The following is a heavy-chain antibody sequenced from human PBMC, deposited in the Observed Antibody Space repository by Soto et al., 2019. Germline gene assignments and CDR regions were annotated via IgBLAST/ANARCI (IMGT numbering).Heavy chain of an antibody. CDR1: GDSVSSNSAA. CDR2: TYYRSKWYN. J-gene: IGHJ3*02. D-gene: IGHD3-9*01. V-gene: IGHV6-1*01. CDR3: ARVLPRAYSNHDILTGYYSTIADAFDI. Sequence: PSQTLSLTCAISGDSVSSNSAAWNWIRQSLSRGLEWLGRTYYRSKWYNDYAVSVKSRITINPDTSKNQFSLQLNSVTPEDTAVYYCARVLPRAYSNHDILTGYYSTIADAFDIWGQGTMVTVSS.